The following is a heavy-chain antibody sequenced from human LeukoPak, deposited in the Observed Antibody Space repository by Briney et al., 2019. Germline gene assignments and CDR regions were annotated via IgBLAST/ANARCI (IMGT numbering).Heavy chain of an antibody. J-gene: IGHJ6*03. V-gene: IGHV4-4*07. CDR3: AKGYCSSTSCHEGYYYYMDV. Sequence: SETLSLTCTVSGGSISSYYWSWLRQPAGKGLEWIGRIYTSGSTNYNPSLKSRVTMSVDTSKNQFSLKLSSVTAADTAVYYCAKGYCSSTSCHEGYYYYMDVWGKGTTVTVSS. D-gene: IGHD2-2*01. CDR1: GGSISSYY. CDR2: IYTSGST.